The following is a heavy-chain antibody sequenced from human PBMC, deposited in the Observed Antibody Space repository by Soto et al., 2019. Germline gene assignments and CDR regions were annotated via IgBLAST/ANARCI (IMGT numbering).Heavy chain of an antibody. J-gene: IGHJ6*02. Sequence: QPGGSLRLSCAASGFTFSSYAMHWVRQAPGKGLEWVAVISYDGSNKYYADSVKGRFTISRDNSKNTLYLQMNSLRAEDTAVYYCAREPRRGYCSSTSCHRYYGMDVWGQGTTVTVSS. CDR1: GFTFSSYA. CDR2: ISYDGSNK. D-gene: IGHD2-2*01. CDR3: AREPRRGYCSSTSCHRYYGMDV. V-gene: IGHV3-30-3*01.